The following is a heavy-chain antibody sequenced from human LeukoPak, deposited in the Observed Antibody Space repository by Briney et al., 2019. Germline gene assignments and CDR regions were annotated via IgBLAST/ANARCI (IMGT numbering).Heavy chain of an antibody. D-gene: IGHD3-3*01. CDR1: GYTFTGYY. CDR3: ARGSDDFWSGYSPSY. Sequence: ASVKVSCKASGYTFTGYYMHWVRQAPGQRLEGMGWINPNSGGTNYAQKFQGRVTMTRDTSISTAYMELSRLRSDDTAVYYCARGSDDFWSGYSPSYWGQGTLVTVSS. V-gene: IGHV1-2*02. CDR2: INPNSGGT. J-gene: IGHJ4*02.